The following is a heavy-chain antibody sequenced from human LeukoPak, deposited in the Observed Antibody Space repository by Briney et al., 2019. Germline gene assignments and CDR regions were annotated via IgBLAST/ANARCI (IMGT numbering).Heavy chain of an antibody. V-gene: IGHV4-59*01. J-gene: IGHJ4*02. CDR1: GGSISSYY. CDR2: IYYSGST. Sequence: SETLSLTCTVSGGSISSYYWSWIRQPPGKGLEWIGYIYYSGSTNYNPSLKSRVTISVDTSKNQFSLKLSSVTAADTAVYYCARPDPSGSYAYWGQGTLVTVSS. CDR3: ARPDPSGSYAY. D-gene: IGHD1-26*01.